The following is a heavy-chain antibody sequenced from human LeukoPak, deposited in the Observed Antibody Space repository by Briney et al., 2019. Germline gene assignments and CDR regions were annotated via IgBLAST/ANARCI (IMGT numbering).Heavy chain of an antibody. V-gene: IGHV4-59*12. CDR3: AREGDTTSSHYYQYYMGV. Sequence: SETLSLTCTVSGGSISSYYWSWIRQPPGKGLEWIGYIYYSGSTNYNPSLKSRVTISVDTSKNQFSLKLSSVTAADTAVYYCAREGDTTSSHYYQYYMGVWGKGITVAVSS. CDR1: GGSISSYY. CDR2: IYYSGST. J-gene: IGHJ6*03. D-gene: IGHD6-6*01.